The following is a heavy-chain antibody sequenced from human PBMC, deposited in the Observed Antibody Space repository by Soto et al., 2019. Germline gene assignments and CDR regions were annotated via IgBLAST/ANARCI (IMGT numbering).Heavy chain of an antibody. CDR1: GFTFSNAW. Sequence: GESLKISCAASGFTFSNAWMSWVRQAPGKGLEWVGRIKSKTDGGTTDYAAPVKGRFTISRDDSKNTLYLQMNGLKTEDTAVYYCTTDGYCSSTSCYTGDAFDIWGQGTMVTVSS. J-gene: IGHJ3*02. D-gene: IGHD2-2*02. CDR2: IKSKTDGGTT. V-gene: IGHV3-15*01. CDR3: TTDGYCSSTSCYTGDAFDI.